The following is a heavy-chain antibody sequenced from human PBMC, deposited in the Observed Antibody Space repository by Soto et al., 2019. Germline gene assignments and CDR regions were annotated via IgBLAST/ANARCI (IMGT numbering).Heavy chain of an antibody. Sequence: QVQLQQWGAGLLKPSETLSLTCAVYDGSFSDYFWSWIRQPPGKGLEWIGEINHSGSTNNNPSLTSRVTMSVDTSKQQFSLKLSSVTAADTAVYYCARSHGILDIWGQGTVVSVSS. CDR1: DGSFSDYF. CDR3: ARSHGILDI. V-gene: IGHV4-34*01. J-gene: IGHJ3*02. CDR2: INHSGST.